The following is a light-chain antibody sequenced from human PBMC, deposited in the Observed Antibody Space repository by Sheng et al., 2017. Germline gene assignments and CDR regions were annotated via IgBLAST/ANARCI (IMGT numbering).Light chain of an antibody. Sequence: QLVLTQSPSASASLGTSVKLTCILTSRHSNYAIAWHQQQPEKGPRYLMKLNSDGSHTKGDGIPDRFSGSSSGAERYLTISSLQSEDEADYYCQTWGTGIVIFGGGTKLTVL. CDR2: LNSDGSH. CDR3: QTWGTGIVI. V-gene: IGLV4-69*01. CDR1: SRHSNYA. J-gene: IGLJ2*01.